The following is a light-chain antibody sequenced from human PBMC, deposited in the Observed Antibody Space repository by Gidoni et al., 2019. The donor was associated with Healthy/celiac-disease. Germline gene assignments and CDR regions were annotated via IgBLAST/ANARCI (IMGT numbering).Light chain of an antibody. CDR3: QQANSFPLT. Sequence: DIQMTQSPSSVSASVGDRVTITCRASQGISSWLAWYQQKPGKAPKLLIYAASSSQSGVPSRFSLQPEDFATYYCQQANSFPLTFGGXTKVEIK. CDR2: AAS. CDR1: QGISSW. J-gene: IGKJ4*01. V-gene: IGKV1D-12*01.